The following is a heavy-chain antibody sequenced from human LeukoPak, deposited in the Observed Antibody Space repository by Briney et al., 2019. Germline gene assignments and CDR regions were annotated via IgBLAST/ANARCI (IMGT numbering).Heavy chain of an antibody. Sequence: GESLKISCQGSIYSFTSYWIGWVRQMPGKGLEWMGIIYPGDSNTRYSPSFQGQVTISADKSISTAYLQWSSLKASDTAMYYCARVRYYSGYGLSGNYFDYWGQGTLVTVSS. V-gene: IGHV5-51*01. D-gene: IGHD5-12*01. CDR3: ARVRYYSGYGLSGNYFDY. J-gene: IGHJ4*02. CDR2: IYPGDSNT. CDR1: IYSFTSYW.